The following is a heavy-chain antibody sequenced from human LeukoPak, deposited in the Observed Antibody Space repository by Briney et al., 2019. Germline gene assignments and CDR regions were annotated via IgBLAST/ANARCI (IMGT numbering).Heavy chain of an antibody. J-gene: IGHJ4*02. CDR1: GFTFSSYW. Sequence: GGSLRLSCAASGFTFSSYWMTWVRQAPGKGLEWVANLNQYGNDKYYADSVRGRFTISRDNARDSLYLQMNSLRAEDTALYYCSRDLGTGRPHDFWGQGTLSPSPQ. D-gene: IGHD3/OR15-3a*01. CDR3: SRDLGTGRPHDF. V-gene: IGHV3-7*01. CDR2: LNQYGNDK.